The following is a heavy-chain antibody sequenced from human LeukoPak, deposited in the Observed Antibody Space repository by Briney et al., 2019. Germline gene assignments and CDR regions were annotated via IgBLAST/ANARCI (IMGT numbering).Heavy chain of an antibody. J-gene: IGHJ4*02. Sequence: ASVKVSCKASGYTFTSYAMNWVRQAPGQGLEWMGWINTNTGNPTYAQGFTGRFVFSLDTSVSTAYLQISSLKAEDTAVYYCARSSSIAAQLVITPADYWGQGTLVTVSS. CDR1: GYTFTSYA. CDR2: INTNTGNP. CDR3: ARSSSIAAQLVITPADY. D-gene: IGHD6-6*01. V-gene: IGHV7-4-1*02.